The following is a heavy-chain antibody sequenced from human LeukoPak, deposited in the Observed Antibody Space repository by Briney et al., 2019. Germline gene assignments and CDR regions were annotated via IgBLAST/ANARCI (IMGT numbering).Heavy chain of an antibody. CDR3: AKEEKEGKYFDY. Sequence: PGGSLRLSCAASGFTFISYAMGWVRQAPGKGLEWVSAISGSGGSTYYADSVKGRFTISRDNSKNTLYLQMNSLRAEDTAVYYCAKEEKEGKYFDYWGQGTLVTVSS. CDR1: GFTFISYA. D-gene: IGHD4-23*01. CDR2: ISGSGGST. J-gene: IGHJ4*02. V-gene: IGHV3-23*01.